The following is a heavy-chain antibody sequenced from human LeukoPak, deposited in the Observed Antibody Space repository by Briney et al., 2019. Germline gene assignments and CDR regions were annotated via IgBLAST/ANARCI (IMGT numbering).Heavy chain of an antibody. V-gene: IGHV3-23*01. D-gene: IGHD3-10*01. CDR2: ISGSGGST. CDR3: AKDGNYYGSGEPHFADY. Sequence: GGSLRLSCAASGFTFDDYAMHWVRQAPGKGLEWVSGISGSGGSTYYADSVKGRFTISRDNSKNTLFLQMNSLRAEDTAVYYCAKDGNYYGSGEPHFADYWGQGTLVTVSS. J-gene: IGHJ4*02. CDR1: GFTFDDYA.